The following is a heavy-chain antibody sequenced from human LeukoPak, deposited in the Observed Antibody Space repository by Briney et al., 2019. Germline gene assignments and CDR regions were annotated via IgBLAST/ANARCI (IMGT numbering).Heavy chain of an antibody. V-gene: IGHV3-11*01. D-gene: IGHD3-22*01. CDR2: ISNGGSTI. CDR3: ASEASYYQSSGYSTPRAFDY. Sequence: GGSLRLSCAASGFTFSDYNMNWIRQAPGKGLEWVSYISNGGSTIYYADSVKGRFTISRDNARNSLYLQLNSLRAEDTAVYFCASEASYYQSSGYSTPRAFDYGGQGPLVTVPP. J-gene: IGHJ4*02. CDR1: GFTFSDYN.